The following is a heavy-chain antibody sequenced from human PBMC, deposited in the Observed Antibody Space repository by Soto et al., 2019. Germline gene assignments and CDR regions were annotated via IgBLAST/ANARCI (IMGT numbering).Heavy chain of an antibody. CDR2: IWYDGSNK. V-gene: IGHV3-33*01. CDR1: GFTFSSYG. CDR3: ASSSSTSPYYFDY. Sequence: GGSLRLSCAASGFTFSSYGMHWVRQAPGKGLEWVAAIWYDGSNKYYADSVKGRFTISRDNSKNTLYLQMNSLRAEDTAVYYCASSSSTSPYYFDYWGQGTLVTVSS. D-gene: IGHD2-2*01. J-gene: IGHJ4*02.